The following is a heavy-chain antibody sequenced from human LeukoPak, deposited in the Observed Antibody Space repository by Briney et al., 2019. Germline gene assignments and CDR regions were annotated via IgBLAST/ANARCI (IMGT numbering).Heavy chain of an antibody. D-gene: IGHD4-23*01. V-gene: IGHV3-53*01. CDR3: ARGQRGGSKYDY. CDR2: IYSGGST. CDR1: GFTVSSNY. J-gene: IGHJ4*02. Sequence: PGGSLRLSCAASGFTVSSNYMSWVRLAPGKGLEWVSVIYSGGSTYYADSVKGRFTISRDNSKNTLYLQMNSLRAEDTALYFCARGQRGGSKYDYWGQGTLVTVSS.